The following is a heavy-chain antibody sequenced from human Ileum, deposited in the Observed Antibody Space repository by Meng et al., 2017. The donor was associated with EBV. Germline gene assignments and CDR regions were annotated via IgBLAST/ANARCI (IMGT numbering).Heavy chain of an antibody. J-gene: IGHJ4*02. D-gene: IGHD1-7*01. CDR3: GRDQGRELINH. CDR1: GDSISSDIW. Sequence: QLQESGHGLVKPLGTLSLPCPVPGDSISSDIWWSWVRQPPGKGLEWIGEVYHRGDTNYNPSLKSRVDISVDKSKNQFYLSLFSVTAAGTAVYYCGRDQGRELINHWGQGTLVTVSS. V-gene: IGHV4-4*02. CDR2: VYHRGDT.